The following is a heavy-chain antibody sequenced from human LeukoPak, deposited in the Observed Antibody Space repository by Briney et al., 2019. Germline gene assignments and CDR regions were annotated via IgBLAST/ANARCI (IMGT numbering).Heavy chain of an antibody. D-gene: IGHD6-6*01. CDR2: IKSKTDGGTT. CDR3: TTSGSSSSYYYYGMDV. J-gene: IGHJ6*02. Sequence: GGSLRLSCAASGFTFSNYWMNWVRQAPGKGLEWVGRIKSKTDGGTTDYAAPVKGRFTISRDDSKNTLYLQMNSLKTEDTAVYYCTTSGSSSSYYYYGMDVWGQGTTVTVSS. CDR1: GFTFSNYW. V-gene: IGHV3-15*07.